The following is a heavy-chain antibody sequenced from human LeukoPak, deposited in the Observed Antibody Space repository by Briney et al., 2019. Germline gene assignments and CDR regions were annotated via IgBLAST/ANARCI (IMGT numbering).Heavy chain of an antibody. CDR1: GGTFSSYA. Sequence: HGASVKVSCKASGGTFSSYAISWVRQAPGQGLEWMGGIIPIFGTANYAQKFQGRVTITADESTSTAYMELSSLRSEDTAVYYCARESYCSGGSCLDGHYYMDVWGKGTTVTISS. CDR2: IIPIFGTA. J-gene: IGHJ6*03. D-gene: IGHD2-15*01. CDR3: ARESYCSGGSCLDGHYYMDV. V-gene: IGHV1-69*13.